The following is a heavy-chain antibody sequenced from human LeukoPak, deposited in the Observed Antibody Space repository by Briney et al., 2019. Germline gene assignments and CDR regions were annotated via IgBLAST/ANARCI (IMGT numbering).Heavy chain of an antibody. D-gene: IGHD4-23*01. CDR1: GYSFTSYW. CDR3: ARTTTVVQYYYYGMDV. Sequence: GESLKISCKGSGYSFTSYWIGWVRQLPGKGLEWMGIIYPGDSDTRYSPSFQGQVTISADKSISTAYLQWSSLKASDTAMYYCARTTTVVQYYYYGMDVWGQGTTVTVSS. V-gene: IGHV5-51*01. J-gene: IGHJ6*02. CDR2: IYPGDSDT.